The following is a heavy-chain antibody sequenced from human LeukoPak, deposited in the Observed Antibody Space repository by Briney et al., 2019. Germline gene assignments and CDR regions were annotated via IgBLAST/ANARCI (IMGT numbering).Heavy chain of an antibody. CDR3: ARLDSMVRRARPY. CDR1: GSTFTGYY. V-gene: IGHV1-2*02. CDR2: INPNSGGT. D-gene: IGHD3-10*01. Sequence: ASVKVSCKASGSTFTGYYMYWVRQAPGQGLEWMGWINPNSGGTNYAQKFQGRVTMTRDTSISTAYMELSRLRSDDTAVYYCARLDSMVRRARPYWGQGTLVTVSS. J-gene: IGHJ4*02.